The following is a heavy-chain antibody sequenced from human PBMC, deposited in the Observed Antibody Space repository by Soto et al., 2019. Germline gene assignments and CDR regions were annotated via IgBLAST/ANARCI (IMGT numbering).Heavy chain of an antibody. CDR1: GYTFTDYY. D-gene: IGHD6-19*01. J-gene: IGHJ5*02. V-gene: IGHV1-2*04. CDR3: AISPSGWDWFDP. CDR2: INPNSGGP. Sequence: QVQLVQSGPEVKKPGASVKVSCKASGYTFTDYYIHWVRQAPGQGLEWLGWINPNSGGPNYAQKFRGSVTMTRDTSIRTAYMELSSLRSDDTAVYYCAISPSGWDWFDPWGQGTLVTVSS.